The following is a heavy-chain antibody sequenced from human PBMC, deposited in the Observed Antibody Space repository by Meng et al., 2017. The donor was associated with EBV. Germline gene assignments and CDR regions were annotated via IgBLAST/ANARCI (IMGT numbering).Heavy chain of an antibody. CDR1: GSTFTGYY. CDR2: INPNSGGT. D-gene: IGHD6-19*01. J-gene: IGHJ4*02. CDR3: ARVGIAVAGTGDY. Sequence: QGQRLQPGAEVKKPGASVKVSCKASGSTFTGYYMHWVRQAPGQGLEWMGRINPNSGGTNYAQKFQGRVTMTRDTSISTAYMELSRLRSDDTAVYYCARVGIAVAGTGDYWGQGTLVTVSS. V-gene: IGHV1-2*06.